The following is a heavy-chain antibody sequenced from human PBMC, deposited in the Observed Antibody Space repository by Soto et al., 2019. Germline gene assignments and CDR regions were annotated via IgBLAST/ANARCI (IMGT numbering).Heavy chain of an antibody. CDR1: GGSISSYY. J-gene: IGHJ4*02. Sequence: AETLSLTCTVSGGSISSYYWSLIRQAAGKGLEWIGRIYSSGSTNYNPSLKRRVTISVNTTKNQFSLKLSSVTAAEAAVYYYGRDPPAAGNGWYFDYWGQGQLVTVSS. CDR3: GRDPPAAGNGWYFDY. V-gene: IGHV4-4*07. D-gene: IGHD2-2*01. CDR2: IYSSGST.